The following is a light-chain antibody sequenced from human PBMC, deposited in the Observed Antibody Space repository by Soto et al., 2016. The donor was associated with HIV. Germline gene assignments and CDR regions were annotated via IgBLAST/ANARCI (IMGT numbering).Light chain of an antibody. CDR3: MQSIQLQGA. CDR2: KIS. V-gene: IGKV2-30*02. CDR1: QSLVHSDGNTY. Sequence: VVMTQSPLSLPVTLGQPASISCRSSQSLVHSDGNTYLNWFHQRPGQSPRRLIYKISKRDSGVPDRFSGSGSGTDFTLKISRVEAEDVGVYYCMQSIQLQGAFGQGTKVEIK. J-gene: IGKJ1*01.